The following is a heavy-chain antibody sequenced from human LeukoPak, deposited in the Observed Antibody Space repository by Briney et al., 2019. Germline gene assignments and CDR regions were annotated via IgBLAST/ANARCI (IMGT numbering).Heavy chain of an antibody. D-gene: IGHD5-18*01. J-gene: IGHJ4*02. CDR2: IYYSGST. V-gene: IGHV4-59*01. Sequence: PSETLSLTCTVSGGSISSYYWNWIRQPPGKGLEWIGYIYYSGSTNYNPSLKSRVTMSVDTSKNQFSLKLNSVTAADTAVYYCTRDSYVDTAMVTYFDYWGQGTLVTVSS. CDR1: GGSISSYY. CDR3: TRDSYVDTAMVTYFDY.